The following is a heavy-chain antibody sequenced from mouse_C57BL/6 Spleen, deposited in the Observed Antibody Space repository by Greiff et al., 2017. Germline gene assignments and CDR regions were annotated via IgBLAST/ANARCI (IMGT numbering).Heavy chain of an antibody. CDR3: ARGDGSSYWYFDV. CDR1: GYSCTGYY. D-gene: IGHD1-1*01. CDR2: MDPYNVVS. J-gene: IGHJ1*03. V-gene: IGHV1-31*01. Sequence: EVQLQQSGPELVKPGASVKISCKASGYSCTGYYMRWVKQSHGNILDWIGYMDPYNVVSSYNQKFKGKATLTVDKSSSTAYMELRSLTSEDSAVYYCARGDGSSYWYFDVWGTGTTVTVSS.